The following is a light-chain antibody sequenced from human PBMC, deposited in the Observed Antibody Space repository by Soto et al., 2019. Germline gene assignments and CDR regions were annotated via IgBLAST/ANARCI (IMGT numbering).Light chain of an antibody. J-gene: IGKJ1*01. V-gene: IGKV3-20*01. Sequence: EIVLTQSPGSLSLSPGERATLSCRASQSVDSSFFAWYQKKPGQAPRLPIYGASKRATSIPDRFSGSGSGTDFTLTISRLEPEDFAVYYCQQYVSSVTFGQGTKVEIK. CDR2: GAS. CDR3: QQYVSSVT. CDR1: QSVDSSF.